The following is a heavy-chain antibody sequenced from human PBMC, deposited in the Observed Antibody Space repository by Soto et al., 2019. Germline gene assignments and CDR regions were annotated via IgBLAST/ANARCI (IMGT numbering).Heavy chain of an antibody. J-gene: IGHJ3*01. CDR2: IIPIPDIT. CDR1: GGTFSTYI. Sequence: QVQLVQSGAEVRKPGSSVKVSCKAPGGTFSTYIISWVRQAPGQGLEWMGRIIPIPDITNYAQKFQGRVTITADRSTSTAYIELISLISDYTAVYYCARDRITTRGETFHLWGQGTMVTVSS. V-gene: IGHV1-69*08. CDR3: ARDRITTRGETFHL. D-gene: IGHD3-16*01.